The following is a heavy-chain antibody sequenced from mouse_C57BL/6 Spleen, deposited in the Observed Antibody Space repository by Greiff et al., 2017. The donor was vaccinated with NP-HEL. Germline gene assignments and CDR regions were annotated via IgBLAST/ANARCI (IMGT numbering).Heavy chain of an antibody. V-gene: IGHV2-5*01. Sequence: QVQLKESGPGLVQPSQCLSITCTVSGFSLTSYGVHWVRQSPGKGLEWLGVIWRGGSTDYNAAFMSRLSITKDNSKSQVFFKMNSRQADDSAISYCAKKGYDYDRDAMDYWGQGTSVTVSS. D-gene: IGHD2-4*01. J-gene: IGHJ4*01. CDR3: AKKGYDYDRDAMDY. CDR1: GFSLTSYG. CDR2: IWRGGST.